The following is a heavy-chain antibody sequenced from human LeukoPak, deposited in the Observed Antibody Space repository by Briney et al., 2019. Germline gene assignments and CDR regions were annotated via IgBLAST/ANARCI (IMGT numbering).Heavy chain of an antibody. CDR3: ARGPPIFGVVIIGYYGMDV. CDR2: IYYSGTT. Sequence: PSETLSLACTVSGGSISSYYWSWIRQPPGKGLEWIGYIYYSGTTNYNPSLKSRVTISVDTSKNQFSLKLSSVTAADTAVYYCARGPPIFGVVIIGYYGMDVWGQGTTVTVSS. D-gene: IGHD3-3*01. J-gene: IGHJ6*02. V-gene: IGHV4-59*12. CDR1: GGSISSYY.